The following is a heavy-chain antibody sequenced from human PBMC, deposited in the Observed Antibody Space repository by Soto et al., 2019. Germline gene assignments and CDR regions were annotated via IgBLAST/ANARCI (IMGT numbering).Heavy chain of an antibody. Sequence: GGSLRLSCAASGFTFSSYAMSWVRQAPGKGLEWVSAISGSGGSTYYADSVKGRFTISRDNSKNTLYLQMNSLRAEDTAVYYCAKDYWIDFIAVAGVKDDAFDIWGQGTMVTVSS. CDR3: AKDYWIDFIAVAGVKDDAFDI. CDR2: ISGSGGST. CDR1: GFTFSSYA. D-gene: IGHD6-19*01. V-gene: IGHV3-23*01. J-gene: IGHJ3*02.